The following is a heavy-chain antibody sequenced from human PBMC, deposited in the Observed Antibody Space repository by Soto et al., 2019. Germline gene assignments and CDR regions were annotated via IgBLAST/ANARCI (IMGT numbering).Heavy chain of an antibody. CDR2: IWYDGSNK. CDR1: GFTFSDYA. Sequence: PGGSLRLSCAASGFTFSDYAMDWVRQAPGKGLEWVAVIWYDGSNKYYADSVKGRFTISRDNSKNTLYLQMNSLRAEDTAVYYCAREGDYYDSSGFPPGAFDIWGQGTMVTVSS. V-gene: IGHV3-33*01. D-gene: IGHD3-22*01. CDR3: AREGDYYDSSGFPPGAFDI. J-gene: IGHJ3*02.